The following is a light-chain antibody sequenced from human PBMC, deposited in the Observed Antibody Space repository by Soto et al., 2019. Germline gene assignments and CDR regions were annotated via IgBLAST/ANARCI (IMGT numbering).Light chain of an antibody. CDR3: QQGYSNPRT. CDR2: AAS. V-gene: IGKV1-39*01. Sequence: DIQMTQSPSSLSASVGDRVTITCRASQSLSTYLNWYQQIPGKAPKLLIYAASTLQSGVPSRFSGGGSGTDFTLTISSLQPEDFATYFCQQGYSNPRTFGQGTKLEIK. J-gene: IGKJ2*02. CDR1: QSLSTY.